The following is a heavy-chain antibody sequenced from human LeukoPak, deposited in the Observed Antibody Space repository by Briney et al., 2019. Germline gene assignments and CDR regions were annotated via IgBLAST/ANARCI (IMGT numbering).Heavy chain of an antibody. J-gene: IGHJ4*02. Sequence: ASVKVSCKASGYTFTGYSIHWVRQAPGQGFEWMGWIHPNIGGTKYVQKFQGRVTMTRDTSISTVYMELSSLRYDDTAVYYCARGGSGLAYWGQGTLVTVSS. D-gene: IGHD3-3*01. V-gene: IGHV1-2*02. CDR2: IHPNIGGT. CDR3: ARGGSGLAY. CDR1: GYTFTGYS.